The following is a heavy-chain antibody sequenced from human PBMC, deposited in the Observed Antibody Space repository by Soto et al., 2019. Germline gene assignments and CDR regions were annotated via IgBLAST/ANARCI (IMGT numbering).Heavy chain of an antibody. CDR1: GYTLTELS. D-gene: IGHD3-22*01. V-gene: IGHV1-24*01. Sequence: ASVKVSCKVSGYTLTELSMHWVRQAPGKGLEWMGGFDPEDGETIYAQKFQGRVTMTEDTSTDTAYMELSSLRSEDTAVYYCATVRVHYYDSSGYYWYFDLWGRGTLVTVSS. J-gene: IGHJ2*01. CDR2: FDPEDGET. CDR3: ATVRVHYYDSSGYYWYFDL.